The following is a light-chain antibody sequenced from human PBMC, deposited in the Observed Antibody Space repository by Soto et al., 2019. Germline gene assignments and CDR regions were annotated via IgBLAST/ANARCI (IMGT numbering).Light chain of an antibody. CDR1: QSVSSS. CDR3: QQYNNWWT. Sequence: EIMMTQSPATLSVSPGERATLSCRASQSVSSSLAWYQQKPGQAPRLLIYGASTRATGTPARFSGSGSGTEFTLTINSLQSEDFAVYYCQQYNNWWTFGQGTKV. V-gene: IGKV3-15*01. CDR2: GAS. J-gene: IGKJ1*01.